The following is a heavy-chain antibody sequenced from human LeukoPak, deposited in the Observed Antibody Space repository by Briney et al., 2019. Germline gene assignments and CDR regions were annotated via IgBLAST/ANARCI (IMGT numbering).Heavy chain of an antibody. CDR1: GFTISSYA. D-gene: IGHD6-13*01. V-gene: IGHV3-23*01. CDR2: LSGSGSTT. CDR3: AKDRYSSSWYYFDY. Sequence: GGSLRLSCAASGFTISSYAMSWLRQAPGKGLEWVSTLSGSGSTTYYADSVKGRFTISRDNSKNTLYLQMNSLRADDTAVYFWAKDRYSSSWYYFDYWGQGTLVTVSS. J-gene: IGHJ4*02.